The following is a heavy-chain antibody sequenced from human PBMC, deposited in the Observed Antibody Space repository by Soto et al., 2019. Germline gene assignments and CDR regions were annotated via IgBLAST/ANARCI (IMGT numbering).Heavy chain of an antibody. CDR3: VNQYFDN. CDR2: ISSSGSYT. V-gene: IGHV3-11*06. CDR1: GFTFSDYS. Sequence: GGSLRLSCAASGFTFSDYSMNWIRQTPGKGLEWVSYISSSGSYTNYGDSVKGRFTISRDNAKKSLYLQIMNLRAEDTAVYYCVNQYFDNWGQGTLVTVSS. D-gene: IGHD2-2*01. J-gene: IGHJ4*02.